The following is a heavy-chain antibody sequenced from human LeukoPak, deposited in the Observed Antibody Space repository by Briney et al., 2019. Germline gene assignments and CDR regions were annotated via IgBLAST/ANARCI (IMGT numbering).Heavy chain of an antibody. CDR3: AKDPDDPYYFDY. CDR1: GFTVSSNY. V-gene: IGHV3-66*01. D-gene: IGHD1-1*01. Sequence: PGGSLRLSCAASGFTVSSNYMSWVRQAPGKGLEWVSVIYSGGSTYYADSVKGRFTISRDNSKNTLYLQMNSLRAEDTAVYYCAKDPDDPYYFDYWGQGTLVTVSS. CDR2: IYSGGST. J-gene: IGHJ4*02.